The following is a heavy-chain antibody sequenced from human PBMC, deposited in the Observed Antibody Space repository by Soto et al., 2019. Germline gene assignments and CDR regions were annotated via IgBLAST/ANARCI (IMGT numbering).Heavy chain of an antibody. J-gene: IGHJ5*02. CDR1: GFTFSSYA. V-gene: IGHV3-30-3*01. CDR2: ISYDGSNK. D-gene: IGHD2-15*01. CDR3: TRTLGPVVAATRRGWFGP. Sequence: QVQLVESGGGVVQPGRSLRLSCAASGFTFSSYAMHWVRQAPGKGLEWVAVISYDGSNKYYADSVKGRFTISRDNSKNRLCPQRNSMRTEDTAAYYCTRTLGPVVAATRRGWFGPWGQGTLVTVSS.